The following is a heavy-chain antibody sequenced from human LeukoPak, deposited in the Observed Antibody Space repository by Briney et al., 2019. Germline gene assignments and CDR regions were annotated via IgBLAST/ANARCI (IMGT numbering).Heavy chain of an antibody. V-gene: IGHV3-30*04. J-gene: IGHJ4*02. D-gene: IGHD2-15*01. Sequence: PGGSLRLSCAASGFTFSSYAMHWVRQAPGKGLEWVAVISYDGSNKYYADSVKGLFTISRDNSKNTLYLQMNRLRAEDTAVYYCARGSTKGYCSGGSCLNADYWGQGTLVTVSS. CDR2: ISYDGSNK. CDR1: GFTFSSYA. CDR3: ARGSTKGYCSGGSCLNADY.